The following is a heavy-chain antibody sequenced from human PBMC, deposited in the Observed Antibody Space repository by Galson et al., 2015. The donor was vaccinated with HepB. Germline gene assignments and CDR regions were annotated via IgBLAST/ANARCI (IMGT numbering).Heavy chain of an antibody. V-gene: IGHV3-11*06. CDR3: ARVSADYYDSSGYFGAFDI. D-gene: IGHD3-22*01. CDR2: ISSSSSYT. J-gene: IGHJ3*02. Sequence: SLRLSCAASGSTFSDYYMSWIRQAPGKGLEWVSYISSSSSYTNYADSVKGRFTISRDNAKNSLYLQMNSLRAEDTAVYYCARVSADYYDSSGYFGAFDIWGQGTMVTVSS. CDR1: GSTFSDYY.